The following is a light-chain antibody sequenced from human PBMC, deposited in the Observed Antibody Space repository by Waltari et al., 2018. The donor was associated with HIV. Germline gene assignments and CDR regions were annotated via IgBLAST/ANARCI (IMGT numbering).Light chain of an antibody. Sequence: SYELTQTPSVSVSPGQTASITCSVDKLGDTYACWYQQKSGQSPVLVIYQGTKRPSGIPERFSGSNSGNTATLTISGTQAMDEADYYCQAWDSSTAVLFGGGTKLTVL. CDR2: QGT. J-gene: IGLJ2*01. V-gene: IGLV3-1*01. CDR1: KLGDTY. CDR3: QAWDSSTAVL.